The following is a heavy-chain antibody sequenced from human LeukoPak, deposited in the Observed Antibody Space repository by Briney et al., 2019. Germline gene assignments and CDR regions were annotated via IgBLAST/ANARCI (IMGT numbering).Heavy chain of an antibody. D-gene: IGHD2-8*01. J-gene: IGHJ4*02. CDR3: ARDRMALFDC. CDR2: IRYDGSNK. Sequence: GGSLRLSCAASGFTFSTYGMHWVRQAPGKGLEWVAVIRYDGSNKYYADSVKGRFTIPRDNSKNTLDLQMNSLRAEDTAVYYCARDRMALFDCWGQGTLVTVSS. CDR1: GFTFSTYG. V-gene: IGHV3-33*01.